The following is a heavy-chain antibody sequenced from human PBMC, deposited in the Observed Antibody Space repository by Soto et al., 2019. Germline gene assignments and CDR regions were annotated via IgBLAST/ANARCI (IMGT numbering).Heavy chain of an antibody. CDR3: ASRGSGSYYYYYYYGMDV. CDR2: IIPIYGTA. V-gene: IGHV1-69*13. Sequence: SVKVSCKASGGTFSSYAISWVRQAPGQGLEWMGGIIPIYGTANYAQKFQGRVTITADESTSTAYMELSSLRSEDTAVYYCASRGSGSYYYYYYYGMDVWGQGTTVTVS. D-gene: IGHD3-10*01. J-gene: IGHJ6*02. CDR1: GGTFSSYA.